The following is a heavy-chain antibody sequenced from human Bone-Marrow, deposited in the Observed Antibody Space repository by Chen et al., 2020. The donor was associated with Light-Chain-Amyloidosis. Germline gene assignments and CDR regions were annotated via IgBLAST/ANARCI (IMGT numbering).Heavy chain of an antibody. Sequence: EVQLVESGGGLVHPGGSLRLSCAASGFTFSRYWMHWVRQAPGKGLEYVSAITDNGGTTYYANSVKGRFTISRDNSKNTLYLQMGSLRVEDMAVYYCARDTLGTDWYFDLWGRGTLVTVSS. CDR1: GFTFSRYW. J-gene: IGHJ2*01. CDR3: ARDTLGTDWYFDL. V-gene: IGHV3-64*01. D-gene: IGHD1-26*01. CDR2: ITDNGGTT.